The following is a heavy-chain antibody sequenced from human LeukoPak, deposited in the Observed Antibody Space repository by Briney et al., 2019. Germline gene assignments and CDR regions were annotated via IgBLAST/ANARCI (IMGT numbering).Heavy chain of an antibody. J-gene: IGHJ4*02. CDR2: IRYDGSNK. V-gene: IGHV3-30*02. CDR3: AKESIAAADIFDY. Sequence: GGSLRLSCAASGFTFSSYGMHWVRQAPGKGLEWVAFIRYDGSNKYYADSVKGRFTISRDNSKNTLYLQMNNLRAEDTAVYYCAKESIAAADIFDYWGQGTLVTVSS. D-gene: IGHD6-13*01. CDR1: GFTFSSYG.